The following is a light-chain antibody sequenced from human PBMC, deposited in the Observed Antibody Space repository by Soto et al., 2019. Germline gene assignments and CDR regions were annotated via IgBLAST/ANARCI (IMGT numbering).Light chain of an antibody. CDR1: QSIISY. J-gene: IGKJ5*01. Sequence: DIQITQSPSSLSASVGDRVTITCLASQSIISYLNWYQQKPGKAPKLLIYAASSLQSGVPSRFSGSGSGTDFTLTISSLQPEDFATYYCQQSYSTHSITFGQGTRLEIK. CDR3: QQSYSTHSIT. V-gene: IGKV1-39*01. CDR2: AAS.